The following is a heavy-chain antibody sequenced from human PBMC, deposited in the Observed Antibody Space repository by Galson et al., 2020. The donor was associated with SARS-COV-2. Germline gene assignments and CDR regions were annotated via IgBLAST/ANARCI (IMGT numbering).Heavy chain of an antibody. J-gene: IGHJ5*01. CDR3: ARGIGGYRLPLDS. CDR2: ISYDGSDK. CDR1: GFIFSNYG. D-gene: IGHD3-22*01. Sequence: TGGSLRLSCAASGFIFSNYGMHWVRQAPGKGLEWVAVISYDGSDKDYADSVKGRFTISRDKSKNTVDLQMSGLRIDDTAVYHCARGIGGYRLPLDSWGQGSPVIVTS. V-gene: IGHV3-30*03.